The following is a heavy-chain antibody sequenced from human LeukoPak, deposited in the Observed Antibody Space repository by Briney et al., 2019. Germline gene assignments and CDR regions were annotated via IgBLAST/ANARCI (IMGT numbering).Heavy chain of an antibody. D-gene: IGHD3-10*01. Sequence: GASVKVSCKASGGTFSSYAISWVRQAPGQGLEWMGIINPSGGSTSYAQKFQGRVTMTRDTSTSTVYMELSSLRSEDTAVYYCAREEDYYGSGGPGWFDPWGQGTLVTVSS. V-gene: IGHV1-46*01. CDR2: INPSGGST. CDR3: AREEDYYGSGGPGWFDP. J-gene: IGHJ5*02. CDR1: GGTFSSYA.